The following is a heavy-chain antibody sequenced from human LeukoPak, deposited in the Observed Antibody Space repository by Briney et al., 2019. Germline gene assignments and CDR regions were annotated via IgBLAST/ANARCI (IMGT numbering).Heavy chain of an antibody. J-gene: IGHJ6*02. V-gene: IGHV3-48*03. Sequence: GGSLRLSCAASGFTFSSYEMNWVRQAPGKGLEWVSYISSSGSTIYYADSVKGRFTISRDNAKNSLYLQMNSLRAEDTAVYYCARDIWFGDNLSYYYGMDVWSQGTTVTVSS. D-gene: IGHD3-10*01. CDR1: GFTFSSYE. CDR3: ARDIWFGDNLSYYYGMDV. CDR2: ISSSGSTI.